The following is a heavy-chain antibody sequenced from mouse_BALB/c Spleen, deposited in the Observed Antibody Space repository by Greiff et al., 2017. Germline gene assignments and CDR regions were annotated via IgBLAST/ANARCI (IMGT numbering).Heavy chain of an antibody. J-gene: IGHJ2*01. CDR3: ARSATVVAVDY. V-gene: IGHV1S34*01. D-gene: IGHD1-1*01. CDR2: ISCYNGAT. Sequence: LVKTGASVKISCTASGFSFTGYYMHWVKQSHGKSLEWIGYISCYNGATSYNQKFKGKATFTVDTSSSTAYMQFNSLTSEDAAVYYCARSATVVAVDYWGQGTTLTVSS. CDR1: GFSFTGYY.